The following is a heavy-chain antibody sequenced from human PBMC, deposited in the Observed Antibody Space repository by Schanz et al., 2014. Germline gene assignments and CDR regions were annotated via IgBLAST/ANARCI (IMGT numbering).Heavy chain of an antibody. V-gene: IGHV3-30*03. CDR1: GFTFSDYY. Sequence: VQLVESGGGLVKPGGSLRLSCAASGFTFSDYYMSWVRQAPGKGLEWVSIVSHDGFTKHYADSVRGRFTLSRDNSKNTVYLQMNSLRAEDTALYFCATDYSGGGCHIWGQGTMVTVSS. D-gene: IGHD6-19*01. CDR2: VSHDGFTK. CDR3: ATDYSGGGCHI. J-gene: IGHJ3*02.